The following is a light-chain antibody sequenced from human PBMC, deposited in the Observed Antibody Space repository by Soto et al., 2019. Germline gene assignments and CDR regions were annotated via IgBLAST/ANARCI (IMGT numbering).Light chain of an antibody. V-gene: IGLV2-14*01. Sequence: QSALTQPASVSGSPGQSITISCTGTSSDVGGYNYVSWYQQHPGKDPKLMIYDVSNRPSGVSNRFSGSKSGNTASLTISGLQAEDEADYYCSSYTSSSTAYVFGTGTKVTAL. CDR2: DVS. J-gene: IGLJ1*01. CDR3: SSYTSSSTAYV. CDR1: SSDVGGYNY.